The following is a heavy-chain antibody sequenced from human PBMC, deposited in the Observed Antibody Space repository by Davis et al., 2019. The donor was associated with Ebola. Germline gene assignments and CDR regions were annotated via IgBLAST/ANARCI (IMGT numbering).Heavy chain of an antibody. J-gene: IGHJ6*04. D-gene: IGHD6-19*01. V-gene: IGHV3-23*01. CDR1: GFTFSSYA. CDR3: AKGGSGWPSDYSYGMGV. Sequence: PGGSLRLSCVASGFTFSSYAMTWARQAPGKGLEWVSATTSSGGGTYYADSVKGRFTISRDNSKDTLYLQMNSLRVDDTAVYYCAKGGSGWPSDYSYGMGVWGKGTTVTVSS. CDR2: TTSSGGGT.